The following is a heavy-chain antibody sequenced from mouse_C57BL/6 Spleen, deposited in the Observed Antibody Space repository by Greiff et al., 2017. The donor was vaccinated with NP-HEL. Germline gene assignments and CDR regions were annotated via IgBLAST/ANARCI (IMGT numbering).Heavy chain of an antibody. CDR3: ARDGGFAY. CDR1: GYTFTSYW. Sequence: QVQLQQPGAELVMPGASVKLSCKASGYTFTSYWMHWVKQRPGQGLEWIGEIDPSDSYTNYDQKFKGKSTLTVDKSSSTAYMQLSSLTSEDSAVYYCARDGGFAYWGQGTLVTVSA. J-gene: IGHJ3*01. V-gene: IGHV1-69*01. CDR2: IDPSDSYT.